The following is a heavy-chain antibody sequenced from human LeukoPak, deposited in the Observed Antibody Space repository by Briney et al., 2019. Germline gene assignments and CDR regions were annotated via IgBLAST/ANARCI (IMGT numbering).Heavy chain of an antibody. D-gene: IGHD4-11*01. CDR2: IYTSGST. CDR1: GGSISSGSYY. Sequence: SQTLSLTCTVSGGSISSGSYYWSWIRQPAGKGLEWIGRIYTSGSTNYNPSLKSRVTISVDTSKNQFSLKLSSVTAADTAVYYCARSLDYSNPSYMDVWGKGTTVTVSS. J-gene: IGHJ6*03. CDR3: ARSLDYSNPSYMDV. V-gene: IGHV4-61*02.